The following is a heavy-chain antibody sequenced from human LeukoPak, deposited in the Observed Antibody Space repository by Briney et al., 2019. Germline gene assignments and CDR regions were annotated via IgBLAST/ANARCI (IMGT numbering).Heavy chain of an antibody. CDR2: ISSSSSTI. CDR1: GFTFSSYS. CDR3: AREPPIGYCSSTSCYGLSTKLGFDY. J-gene: IGHJ4*02. V-gene: IGHV3-48*04. Sequence: GGSLRLSCAASGFTFSSYSMNWVRKAPGKGLEWVSYISSSSSTIYYADSVKGRFTISRDNAKKELYLQMNSLRAEDTAVYYCAREPPIGYCSSTSCYGLSTKLGFDYWGQGTLVTVST. D-gene: IGHD2-2*01.